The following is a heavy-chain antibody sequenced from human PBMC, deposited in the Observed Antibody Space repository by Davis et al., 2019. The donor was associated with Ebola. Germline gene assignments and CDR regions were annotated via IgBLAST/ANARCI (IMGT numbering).Heavy chain of an antibody. Sequence: PGGSLRLSCAASGFPFSQAWLNWVRQAPGKGLEWVGCIKSKNDGETTDYAAPVRGRFTMSRDDSKNTLFLQMDSLKTEDTGIYFCVTMAAFWGQGTLVTVSS. CDR3: VTMAAF. D-gene: IGHD5-24*01. V-gene: IGHV3-15*07. J-gene: IGHJ4*02. CDR1: GFPFSQAW. CDR2: IKSKNDGETT.